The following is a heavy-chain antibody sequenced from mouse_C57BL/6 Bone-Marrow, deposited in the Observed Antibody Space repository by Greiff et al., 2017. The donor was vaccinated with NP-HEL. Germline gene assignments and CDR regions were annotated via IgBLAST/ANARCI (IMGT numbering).Heavy chain of an antibody. CDR2: IDPETGGT. D-gene: IGHD1-1*01. CDR3: TRAPHYGSSPYWYFDV. V-gene: IGHV1-15*01. J-gene: IGHJ1*03. Sequence: VQGVESGAELVRPGASVTLSCKASGYTFTDYEMHWVKQTPVHGLEWIGAIDPETGGTAYNQKFKGKAILTADKSSSTAYMELRSLTSEDSAVYYCTRAPHYGSSPYWYFDVWGTGTTVTVSS. CDR1: GYTFTDYE.